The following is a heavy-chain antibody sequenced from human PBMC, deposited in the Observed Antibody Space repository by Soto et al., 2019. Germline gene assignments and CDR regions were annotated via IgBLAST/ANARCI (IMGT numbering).Heavy chain of an antibody. V-gene: IGHV1-69*01. CDR1: GGTFSSYA. CDR2: IIPIFGTA. Sequence: QVQLVQSGAEVKKPGSSVKVSCKASGGTFSSYAISWVRQAPGQGLEWMGGIIPIFGTANYAQKCQGRVTITAEESTSTAYMELSSLRSEDTAVYYCAREGNHVSYFYYWGQGTLVTVSS. D-gene: IGHD3-16*01. CDR3: AREGNHVSYFYY. J-gene: IGHJ4*02.